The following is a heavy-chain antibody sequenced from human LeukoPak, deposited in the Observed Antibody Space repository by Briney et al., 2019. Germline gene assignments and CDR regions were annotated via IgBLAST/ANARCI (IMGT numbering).Heavy chain of an antibody. J-gene: IGHJ2*01. V-gene: IGHV4-59*01. D-gene: IGHD3-22*01. CDR2: VHYSGTA. CDR3: ARDRAYYYDSSGYPYFDL. Sequence: TSSETLSLTCTVSDGSITNYDWSWVRQPPGKGLEFIGHVHYSGTANYNPSLRSRVTISIDTSKKHFFLKLKSVTAADTAVYYCARDRAYYYDSSGYPYFDLWGRGTLVTVSS. CDR1: DGSITNYD.